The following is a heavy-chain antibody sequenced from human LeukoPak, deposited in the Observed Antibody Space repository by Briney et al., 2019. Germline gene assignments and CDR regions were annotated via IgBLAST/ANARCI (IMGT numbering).Heavy chain of an antibody. Sequence: ASVKVSCKASGYTFTSYDVHWVRQAPGQGLEWMGIINPNGGSTNYAQKFQGRVTMTRDTSTSTVYMELSSLRSEDTAVYYCARDDITAAAGYWGQGTLVTVSS. J-gene: IGHJ4*02. CDR2: INPNGGST. CDR3: ARDDITAAAGY. D-gene: IGHD6-25*01. V-gene: IGHV1-46*01. CDR1: GYTFTSYD.